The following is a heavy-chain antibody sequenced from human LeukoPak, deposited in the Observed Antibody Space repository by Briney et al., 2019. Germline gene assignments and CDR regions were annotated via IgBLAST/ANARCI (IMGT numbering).Heavy chain of an antibody. CDR2: IRSKANSYAT. J-gene: IGHJ6*03. V-gene: IGHV3-73*01. CDR3: SNSNYDYYYYYMDV. D-gene: IGHD4-11*01. CDR1: GFTFSDSA. Sequence: GGSLRLSCAASGFTFSDSAMHWVRQASGKGLEWVGRIRSKANSYATAYAASVKGRFTISRDDSKNTAYLQMNSLKTEDTAVYYCSNSNYDYYYYYMDVWGKGTTVTVSS.